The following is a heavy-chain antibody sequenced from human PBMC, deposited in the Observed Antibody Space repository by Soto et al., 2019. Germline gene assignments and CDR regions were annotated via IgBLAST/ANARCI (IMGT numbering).Heavy chain of an antibody. CDR2: IIPILGIA. V-gene: IGHV1-69*02. CDR3: ARGMVATGSDY. Sequence: QVQLVQSGAEVKKPGSSVKVSCKASGGTFSSYTISWVRQAPGQGLEWMGRIIPILGIANYAQKFQGRVTITADKYTSTAYMERSSLRSEDTAVYYCARGMVATGSDYWGQGTLVTVSS. CDR1: GGTFSSYT. J-gene: IGHJ4*02. D-gene: IGHD5-12*01.